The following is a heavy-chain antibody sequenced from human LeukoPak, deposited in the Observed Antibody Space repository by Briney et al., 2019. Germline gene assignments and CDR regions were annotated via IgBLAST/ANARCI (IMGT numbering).Heavy chain of an antibody. J-gene: IGHJ5*02. CDR1: GFTFSDYY. CDR2: ISSSGSTI. D-gene: IGHD3-22*01. V-gene: IGHV3-11*04. CDR3: ARGRGSDYYDDAFDP. Sequence: GRSLRLSCSASGFTFSDYYMSWIRQAPGKGLEWVSYISSSGSTIYYADSVKGRFTISRDNAKNSLYLQMNSLRAEDTAVYYCARGRGSDYYDDAFDPWGQGTLVTVSS.